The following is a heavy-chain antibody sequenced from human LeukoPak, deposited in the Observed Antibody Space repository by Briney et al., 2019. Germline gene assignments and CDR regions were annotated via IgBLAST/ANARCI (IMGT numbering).Heavy chain of an antibody. D-gene: IGHD6-19*01. J-gene: IGHJ4*02. CDR3: ARVTAVAGTSVGVDA. V-gene: IGHV3-74*01. CDR2: INSDASVT. CDR1: GVTFSNYW. Sequence: PGGSLRRSCAASGVTFSNYWRHWVRPTPGKGLVWVSRINSDASVTTYADSVKGRFTISRDNAKNTLYLQMNSLRAEDTAVYYCARVTAVAGTSVGVDAWGQGILVTVS.